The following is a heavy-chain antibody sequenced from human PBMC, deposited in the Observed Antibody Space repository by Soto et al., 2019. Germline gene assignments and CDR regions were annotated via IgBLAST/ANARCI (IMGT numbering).Heavy chain of an antibody. CDR1: GGTFSSYA. J-gene: IGHJ3*02. CDR2: IIPIFGTA. CDR3: ARDHPRGYYDSSGYLDAFDI. V-gene: IGHV1-69*13. Sequence: SVKVSCKASGGTFSSYAISWVRQAPGQGLEWMGGIIPIFGTANYAQKFQGRVTITADESTSTAYMELSSLRPEDTAVYYCARDHPRGYYDSSGYLDAFDIWGQGTMVTVSS. D-gene: IGHD3-22*01.